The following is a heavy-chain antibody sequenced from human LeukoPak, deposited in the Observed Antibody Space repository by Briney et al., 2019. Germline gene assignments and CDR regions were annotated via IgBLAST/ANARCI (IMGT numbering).Heavy chain of an antibody. CDR3: ARVDPLYYYGSGSAFDY. J-gene: IGHJ4*02. CDR1: GYAFTSYG. Sequence: ASVKVSCKASGYAFTSYGIRWVRQAPGQGLEWMGWISAYNGNTNYAQKLQGRVTMTTDTSTSTAYMELRSLRTDDTAVYYCARVDPLYYYGSGSAFDYWGQGTLVTVSS. V-gene: IGHV1-18*01. CDR2: ISAYNGNT. D-gene: IGHD3-10*01.